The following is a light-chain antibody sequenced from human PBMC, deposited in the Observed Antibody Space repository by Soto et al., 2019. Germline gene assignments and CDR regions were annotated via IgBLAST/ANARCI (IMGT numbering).Light chain of an antibody. CDR1: QSVTSSF. Sequence: EIVWTQSRGTLSLSPGERATLSCRASQSVTSSFLAWYQQKPGQAPRLLIYGASSRATGIPARFSGSGSGTDFTLTISGLEPEDFAVYFCQLYGSSPLFGQGTKVDIK. V-gene: IGKV3-20*01. J-gene: IGKJ1*01. CDR2: GAS. CDR3: QLYGSSPL.